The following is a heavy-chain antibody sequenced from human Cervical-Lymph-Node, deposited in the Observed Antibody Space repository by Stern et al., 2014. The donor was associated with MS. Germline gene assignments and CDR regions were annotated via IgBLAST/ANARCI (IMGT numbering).Heavy chain of an antibody. CDR3: ARLYFDWIQLSPFDP. CDR1: GYSFTSYW. V-gene: IGHV5-51*01. J-gene: IGHJ5*02. D-gene: IGHD3-9*01. CDR2: IYPGDSDT. Sequence: EVQLVESGAEVKKPGESLKISCKGSGYSFTSYWIGWVRQMPGKGLEWMGIIYPGDSDTRYSPSFQGQVTISADKSISTAYLQWSSLKASDTAMYYCARLYFDWIQLSPFDPWGQGTLVTVSS.